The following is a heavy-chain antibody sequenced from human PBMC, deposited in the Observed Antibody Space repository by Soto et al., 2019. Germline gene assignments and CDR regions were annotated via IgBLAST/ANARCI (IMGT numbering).Heavy chain of an antibody. V-gene: IGHV4-4*02. Sequence: QVQLQESGPGLVKPSGTLSLTCAVSGGSISSSNWWSWVRQPPGKGLEWIGEIYHSGSTNYNPSLKSRVTISVDKSKNQFSRKLSSVTAADTAVYYCARDSSDSHYYDSSGYSPNFDYWGQGTLVTVSS. CDR2: IYHSGST. CDR3: ARDSSDSHYYDSSGYSPNFDY. CDR1: GGSISSSNW. D-gene: IGHD3-22*01. J-gene: IGHJ4*02.